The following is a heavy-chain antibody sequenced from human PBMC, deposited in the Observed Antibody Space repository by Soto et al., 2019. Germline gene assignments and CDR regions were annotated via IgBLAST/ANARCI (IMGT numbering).Heavy chain of an antibody. CDR3: ARDPRLDRGYYYYGMDV. D-gene: IGHD4-17*01. V-gene: IGHV3-30-3*01. J-gene: IGHJ6*02. Sequence: GGSLRLSCAASGFTFSSYAMHWVRQAPGKGLEWVAVISYDGSNKYYADSVKGRFTISRDNSKNTLYLQMNSLRAEDTAVYYCARDPRLDRGYYYYGMDVWGQGTTVTVSS. CDR2: ISYDGSNK. CDR1: GFTFSSYA.